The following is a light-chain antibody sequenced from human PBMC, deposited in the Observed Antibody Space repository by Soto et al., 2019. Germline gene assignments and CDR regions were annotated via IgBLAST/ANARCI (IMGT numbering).Light chain of an antibody. CDR1: SSDVGGYDY. CDR2: DVT. CDR3: SSYTASRTRI. Sequence: QSALTQPASVSGSPGQSITISCTGTSSDVGGYDYVSWYQHHPGKAPKLIIYDVTNGPSGVSNRFFGSKSGNTASLTISGLQTEDEADYYCSSYTASRTRIFGGGTKLTVL. J-gene: IGLJ2*01. V-gene: IGLV2-14*03.